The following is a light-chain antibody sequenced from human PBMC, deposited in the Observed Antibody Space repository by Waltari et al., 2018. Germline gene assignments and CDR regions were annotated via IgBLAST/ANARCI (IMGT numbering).Light chain of an antibody. Sequence: QSALTQPASVSGSPGQSITISCTGTSYDVGHYNYVSWYQQRPGKAPKLIIYDVSYRPAGVSNRFSGSKSGSTASLTISGLQAEDEADYHCSSYTSSSTVGVLFGGGTKLTFL. CDR3: SSYTSSSTVGVL. CDR2: DVS. J-gene: IGLJ2*01. V-gene: IGLV2-14*03. CDR1: SYDVGHYNY.